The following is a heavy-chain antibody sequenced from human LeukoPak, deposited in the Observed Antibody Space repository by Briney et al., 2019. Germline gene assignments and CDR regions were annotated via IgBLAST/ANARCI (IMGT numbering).Heavy chain of an antibody. V-gene: IGHV1-18*01. D-gene: IGHD3-22*01. CDR2: ISAYNGNT. J-gene: IGHJ3*02. CDR3: AREYYYDSSGSPAFDI. CDR1: GYTFTSYG. Sequence: ASVKVSCKASGYTFTSYGISWVRQAPGQGLEWMGWISAYNGNTNYAQKLQGRVTMTTDTSTSTAYVEPRSLRSDDTAVYYCAREYYYDSSGSPAFDIWGQGTMVTVSS.